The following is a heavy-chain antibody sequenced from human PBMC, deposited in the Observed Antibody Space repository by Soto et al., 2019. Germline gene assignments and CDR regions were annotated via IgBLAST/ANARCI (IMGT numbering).Heavy chain of an antibody. CDR3: AKNPIVGVGRWHVDY. CDR2: ISYDGSNK. Sequence: QVQLVESGGGVVQPGRSLRLSCAASGFTFSSYGMHWVRQAPGKGLEWVAVISYDGSNKYYADSVKGRFTISRDNSKNTLYLQMNSLRDEYTAVYYCAKNPIVGVGRWHVDYWGQGTLVTVSS. D-gene: IGHD1-26*01. J-gene: IGHJ4*02. CDR1: GFTFSSYG. V-gene: IGHV3-30*18.